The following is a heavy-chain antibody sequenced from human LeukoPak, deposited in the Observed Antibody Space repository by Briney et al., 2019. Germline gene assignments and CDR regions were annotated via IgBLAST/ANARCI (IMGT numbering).Heavy chain of an antibody. D-gene: IGHD2-15*01. V-gene: IGHV3-64D*06. Sequence: GGSLRLSCSTSGFTFNTYAMHWVRQAPGKGLEYVSSISNNGGSTNSADSVKGRFIISRDNSKNTVYLQMSSLRAEDTAVYYCVSQAEGCYSGPFDYWGQGALVTVSS. CDR1: GFTFNTYA. CDR2: ISNNGGST. J-gene: IGHJ4*02. CDR3: VSQAEGCYSGPFDY.